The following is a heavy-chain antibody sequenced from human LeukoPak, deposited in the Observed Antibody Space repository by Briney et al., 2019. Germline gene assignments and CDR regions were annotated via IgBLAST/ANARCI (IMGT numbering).Heavy chain of an antibody. CDR3: ARWTYYGSGSYYLGIDY. D-gene: IGHD3-10*01. CDR1: GYSFTSYW. V-gene: IGHV5-51*01. Sequence: GESMQISCKGSGYSFTSYWIGWVRQMPGKGLEWMGIIYPGDSDTRYSPSFQGQVTISADKSISTAYLQWSSLKASDTAMYYCARWTYYGSGSYYLGIDYWGQGTLVTVSS. J-gene: IGHJ4*02. CDR2: IYPGDSDT.